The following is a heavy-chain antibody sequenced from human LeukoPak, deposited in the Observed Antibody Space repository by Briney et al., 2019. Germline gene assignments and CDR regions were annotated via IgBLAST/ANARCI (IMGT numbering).Heavy chain of an antibody. CDR2: IYNSEST. Sequence: SETLSLTCTVSGGSISSYYWSWIRQPPGKGLEWIGYIYNSESTNFNPSLKSRVTISVDTSKNQFSLRLSSVTAADTAMYYCARAGELTEFDYWGQGTLVTVSS. CDR1: GGSISSYY. CDR3: ARAGELTEFDY. D-gene: IGHD1-7*01. V-gene: IGHV4-59*01. J-gene: IGHJ4*02.